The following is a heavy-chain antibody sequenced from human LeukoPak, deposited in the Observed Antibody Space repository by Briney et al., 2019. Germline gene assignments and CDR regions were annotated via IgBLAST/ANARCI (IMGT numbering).Heavy chain of an antibody. CDR1: GFSFTNFW. CDR2: IHPEGNEK. V-gene: IGHV3-7*04. J-gene: IGHJ4*02. CDR3: ARGDAFSGDH. Sequence: GGSLRLSCAVSGFSFTNFWMSWVRQAPGRGLEWVTNIHPEGNEKYHVESVKGRFTISRDNTKNLLFLQMNGLRVDDTAVYYCARGDAFSGDHWGQGTLVTVSS.